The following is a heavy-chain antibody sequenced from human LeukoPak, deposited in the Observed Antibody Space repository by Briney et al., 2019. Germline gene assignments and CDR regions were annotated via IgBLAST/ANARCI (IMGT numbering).Heavy chain of an antibody. CDR1: GFTFSSYA. CDR2: ISSGGGSRI. Sequence: GGSLRLSCAASGFTFSSYAMSWVRHAPGKRLVWVSSISSGGGSRIYYADSVKGRFTISRDNSKNTLYLQMNSLRVEDTAVYYCAKDRAQLLLDWRFDYWGQGSLVTVSS. CDR3: AKDRAQLLLDWRFDY. J-gene: IGHJ4*02. D-gene: IGHD2-2*01. V-gene: IGHV3-23*01.